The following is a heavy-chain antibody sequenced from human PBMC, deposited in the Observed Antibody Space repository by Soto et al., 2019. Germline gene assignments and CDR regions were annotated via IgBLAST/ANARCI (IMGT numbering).Heavy chain of an antibody. CDR2: ISDSSSYI. J-gene: IGHJ4*02. V-gene: IGHV3-21*02. Sequence: EVQLVESGGGLVKPGGSLRLSCAASGFTFSIYSMNWVRQAPGKGLEWVSSISDSSSYINYADSVKGRFTISRDNAKKSLFLQMNSLRAEDTAVYYCARDRRPRNEVDPFDYWGQGSLVTVSS. D-gene: IGHD1-1*01. CDR1: GFTFSIYS. CDR3: ARDRRPRNEVDPFDY.